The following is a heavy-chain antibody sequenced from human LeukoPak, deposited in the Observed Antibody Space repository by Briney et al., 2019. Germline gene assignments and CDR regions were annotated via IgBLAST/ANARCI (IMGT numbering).Heavy chain of an antibody. Sequence: GRSLRLSCAASGFTFRNYGMHWVRQAPGKGLEWVAVISYDGSNKYYADSVKGRFTISRDNSKRTLFLQTDSLRGEDTAVYYCENGGYYSLDSWGQGTLVTVSS. CDR2: ISYDGSNK. J-gene: IGHJ4*02. V-gene: IGHV3-30*18. CDR1: GFTFRNYG. CDR3: ENGGYYSLDS. D-gene: IGHD2-15*01.